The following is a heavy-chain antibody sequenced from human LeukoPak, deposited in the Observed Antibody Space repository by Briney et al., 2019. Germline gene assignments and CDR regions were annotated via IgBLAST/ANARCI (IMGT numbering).Heavy chain of an antibody. CDR3: ARDSNGDYDFDY. CDR2: IYYSGYT. V-gene: IGHV4-59*01. J-gene: IGHJ4*02. CDR1: GGSISTSY. D-gene: IGHD4-17*01. Sequence: SDTLSLTCTVSGGSISTSYWSWIRQPPGKGLEWIGCIYYSGYTNYNPSLKSRVTISVDTSKNQLSLNLSSVTDANTAVYYCARDSNGDYDFDYWGQGTLVTVSS.